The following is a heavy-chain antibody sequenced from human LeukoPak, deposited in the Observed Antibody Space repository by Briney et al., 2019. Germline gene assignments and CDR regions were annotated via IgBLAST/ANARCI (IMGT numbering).Heavy chain of an antibody. J-gene: IGHJ4*02. Sequence: GASVKVSCKASGSTFSSYGFSWVRQAPGQGLEWMGWINAYNGNTNYAQNLQGRVTMTTDTSTSTAYMELRSLRSDDTAVYYCARRQGTTLNFDYWGQGTLVTVFS. CDR1: GSTFSSYG. CDR2: INAYNGNT. D-gene: IGHD1-1*01. V-gene: IGHV1-18*01. CDR3: ARRQGTTLNFDY.